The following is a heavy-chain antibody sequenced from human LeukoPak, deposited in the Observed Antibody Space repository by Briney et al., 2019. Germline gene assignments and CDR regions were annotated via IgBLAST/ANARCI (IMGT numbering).Heavy chain of an antibody. V-gene: IGHV4-34*01. CDR3: ARSMVRGVNWFDP. CDR1: GGSFSGYY. J-gene: IGHJ5*02. CDR2: INHSGST. Sequence: SETLSLTCAVYGGSFSGYYWSWIRQPPGKGLEWIGEINHSGSTNYNPSLKSRVTISVDTSKNQFSLKLSSVTAVDTAVYYCARSMVRGVNWFDPWGQGTLVTVSS. D-gene: IGHD3-10*01.